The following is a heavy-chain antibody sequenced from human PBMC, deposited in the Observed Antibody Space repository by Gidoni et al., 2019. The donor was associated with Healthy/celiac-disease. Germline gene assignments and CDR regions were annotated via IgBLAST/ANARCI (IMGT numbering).Heavy chain of an antibody. J-gene: IGHJ4*02. V-gene: IGHV3-23*01. CDR3: ATGPAIHMD. Sequence: EVQLLESVVGLVQPGGSLRLSCAASGFTFSSYAMSWVRKAPGKGLGWVSAISGSGGSTYYADSVKGRFTISRDNSKNTLYLQMNSLRAEDTAVYYCATGPAIHMDWGQGTLVTVSS. CDR1: GFTFSSYA. CDR2: ISGSGGST.